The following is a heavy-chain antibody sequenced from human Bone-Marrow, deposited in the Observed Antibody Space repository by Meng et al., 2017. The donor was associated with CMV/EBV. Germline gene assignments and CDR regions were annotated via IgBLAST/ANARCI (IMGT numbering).Heavy chain of an antibody. CDR2: INPNSGVT. D-gene: IGHD4-17*01. V-gene: IGHV1-2*02. Sequence: ASVKVSCKASGYTFTDYYIHWVRQAPGQGLEWMGWINPNSGVTNYAQKFQGRVTMTRDTSASTAYMELSRLRSDDTAVYYCARERVLTVTPYYYYYGMDVWGQGTTVTVSS. CDR1: GYTFTDYY. J-gene: IGHJ6*02. CDR3: ARERVLTVTPYYYYYGMDV.